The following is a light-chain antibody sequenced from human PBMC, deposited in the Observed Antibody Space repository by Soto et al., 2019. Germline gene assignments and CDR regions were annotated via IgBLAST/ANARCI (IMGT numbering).Light chain of an antibody. CDR3: TSYGGRDNLM. J-gene: IGLJ3*02. Sequence: QSALTQPPSASGSPGQSVTISCTGTSSDIGAYNYVSWFQQHPGEAPKLIISEVNERPSGVPDRFSGSKSGNTASLTVSGLQAEDEADYYCTSYGGRDNLMFGGGTKVTVL. V-gene: IGLV2-8*01. CDR1: SSDIGAYNY. CDR2: EVN.